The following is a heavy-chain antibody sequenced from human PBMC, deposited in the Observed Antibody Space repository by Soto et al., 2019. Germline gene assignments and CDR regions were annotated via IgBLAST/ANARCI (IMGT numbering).Heavy chain of an antibody. CDR1: GNTFPSPD. V-gene: IGHV1-18*01. J-gene: IGHJ4*02. CDR3: AREYYYRSDIWY. D-gene: IGHD3-10*01. Sequence: ASVKSSCKASGNTFPSPDITWGLQAPEQGLEGMGWISPYNGNTNYAQKLQGRVTMTTDTSTSTAYMELRSLRSDDTAVYYCAREYYYRSDIWYCGQGTLVTVS. CDR2: ISPYNGNT.